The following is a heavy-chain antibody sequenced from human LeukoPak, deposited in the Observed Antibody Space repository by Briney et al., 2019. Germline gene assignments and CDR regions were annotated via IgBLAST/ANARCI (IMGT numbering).Heavy chain of an antibody. J-gene: IGHJ5*02. D-gene: IGHD1-26*01. Sequence: ASVKVSCKASGYTFTSNYMHWVRQASGQGLEWMGITNPRGGSTGYAQKFQGRVTMTRDMSTSTDYMELSSLRSEDTAIYYCARDNSVGDNAWWFDPWGQGTLVTVSS. V-gene: IGHV1-46*01. CDR2: TNPRGGST. CDR1: GYTFTSNY. CDR3: ARDNSVGDNAWWFDP.